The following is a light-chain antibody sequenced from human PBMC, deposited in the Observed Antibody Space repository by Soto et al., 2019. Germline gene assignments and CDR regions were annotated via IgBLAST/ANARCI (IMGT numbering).Light chain of an antibody. Sequence: QSVLTQPPSASGAPGQRVTISCTGSGSNIGAGYDVHWYQQLPGTAPKLLIYRNSNRPSGVPDRFSGSKSGTSASLAITGLQAEDEADYYCQSYDSSLSGSYVFGTGTKVTVL. CDR3: QSYDSSLSGSYV. V-gene: IGLV1-40*01. CDR2: RNS. CDR1: GSNIGAGYD. J-gene: IGLJ1*01.